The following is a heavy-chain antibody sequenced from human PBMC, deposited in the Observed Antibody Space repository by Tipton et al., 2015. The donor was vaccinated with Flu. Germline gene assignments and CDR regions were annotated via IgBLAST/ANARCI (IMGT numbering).Heavy chain of an antibody. CDR1: GGSVRSSTYY. D-gene: IGHD3-10*01. Sequence: TLSLTCIVSGGSVRSSTYYWGYIRQPPGKGLEWIGSVHYNGGTHHNPSLKSRVSLSRDTSKNQFSLRLTYVTAADTAVYYCARIVRMTMIRGVRDPYYFDYWGQGLLVTVSS. CDR3: ARIVRMTMIRGVRDPYYFDY. V-gene: IGHV4-39*07. J-gene: IGHJ4*02. CDR2: VHYNGGT.